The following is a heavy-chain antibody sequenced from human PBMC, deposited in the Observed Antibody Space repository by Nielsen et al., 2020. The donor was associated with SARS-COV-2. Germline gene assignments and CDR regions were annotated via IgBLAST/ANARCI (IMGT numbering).Heavy chain of an antibody. D-gene: IGHD5-12*01. Sequence: GESLKISCAASGFTFSDYYMSWIRQAPGKGLEWVSYISSSGSTIYYADSVKGRFTISRDNAKNSLYLQMNSLRAEDTAVYYCARDLGKSGYDYPTEKWGQGTLVTVSS. J-gene: IGHJ4*02. CDR1: GFTFSDYY. CDR2: ISSSGSTI. CDR3: ARDLGKSGYDYPTEK. V-gene: IGHV3-11*01.